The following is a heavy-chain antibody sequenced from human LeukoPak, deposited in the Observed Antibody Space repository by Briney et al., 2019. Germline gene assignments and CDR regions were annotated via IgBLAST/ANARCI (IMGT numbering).Heavy chain of an antibody. CDR3: ARGISVAGWTYDY. CDR2: IKQDGSEK. J-gene: IGHJ4*02. V-gene: IGHV3-7*01. Sequence: PGGSLRLSCAASGFTFSSYWMSWVRQAPGKGLEWVANIKQDGSEKYYVDSVKGRFTISRDNAKNSLYLQMNSLRAEDTAVYYRARGISVAGWTYDYWGQGTLVTVSS. CDR1: GFTFSSYW. D-gene: IGHD1-14*01.